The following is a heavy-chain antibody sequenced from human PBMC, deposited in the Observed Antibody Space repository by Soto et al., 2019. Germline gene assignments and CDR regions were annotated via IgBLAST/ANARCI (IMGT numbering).Heavy chain of an antibody. V-gene: IGHV3-30-3*01. CDR1: LSTFSSYD. CDR2: ISSDGSNK. Sequence: QVQLVESGGGVVHPGGSLRLSCAASLSTFSSYDMYWVRQAPGKGLEWVAVISSDGSNKYYADSVKGRFTISRDNSKNTLFLQMNSLRAEYTALYYCYDFWWEHWGQGTLVTVSS. D-gene: IGHD3-3*01. CDR3: YDFWWEH. J-gene: IGHJ4*02.